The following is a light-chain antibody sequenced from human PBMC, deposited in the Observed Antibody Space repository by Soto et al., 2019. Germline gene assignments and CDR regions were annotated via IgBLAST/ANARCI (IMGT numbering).Light chain of an antibody. CDR3: CSYAGRDTLGI. Sequence: QSALIQPRSVSGSPGQSVTISCTGSSSDIGGYNFVSWYQQHPGKVPRLMIYDVTKRPSWVPDRFSGSKSGNTASLTISGLLLEDEADYYCCSYAGRDTLGIFGGGTKLTVL. CDR1: SSDIGGYNF. V-gene: IGLV2-11*01. CDR2: DVT. J-gene: IGLJ2*01.